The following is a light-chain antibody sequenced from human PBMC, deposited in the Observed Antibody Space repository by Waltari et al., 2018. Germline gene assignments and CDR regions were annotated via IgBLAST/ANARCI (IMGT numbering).Light chain of an antibody. CDR1: SNDVGGSHS. Sequence: QSALTHPASVSGSPGQSVIIFLAGTSNDVGGSHSVPWYQEHPVQAPRVIIYDVSDRPAGVSDRFSGSKSGNTAALTISGLQAEDEADYYCSSQSSNDVVLFGGGTKLTVL. V-gene: IGLV2-14*01. CDR3: SSQSSNDVVL. CDR2: DVS. J-gene: IGLJ2*01.